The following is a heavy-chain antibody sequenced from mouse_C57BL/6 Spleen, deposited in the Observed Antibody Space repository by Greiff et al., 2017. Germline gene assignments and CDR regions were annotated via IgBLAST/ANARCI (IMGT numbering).Heavy chain of an antibody. CDR3: ASFAY. CDR1: GFSFTSGYY. CDR2: ISYDGSN. J-gene: IGHJ3*01. Sequence: EVQLQESGPGLVKPSQSLSLTCSVTGFSFTSGYYWNWIRQFPGNKLEWMGYISYDGSNNYNPSLKNRISITRDTAKNQFFLKLNSVTTEDTATYSCASFAYWGQGTLVTVSA. V-gene: IGHV3-6*01.